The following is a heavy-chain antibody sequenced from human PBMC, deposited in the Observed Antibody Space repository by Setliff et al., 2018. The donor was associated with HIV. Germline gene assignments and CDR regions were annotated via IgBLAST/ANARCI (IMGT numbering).Heavy chain of an antibody. J-gene: IGHJ2*01. CDR2: FDPEDGET. CDR3: ARYRAAAVTWYFDL. CDR1: GYTLTELS. D-gene: IGHD6-13*01. V-gene: IGHV1-24*01. Sequence: GASVKVSCKVSGYTLTELSMHWVRQAPGKGLEWMGGFDPEDGETHYAQKFQGRVTITADESTSTAYMELSSLRAEDTAVYYCARYRAAAVTWYFDLWGRGTLVTVSS.